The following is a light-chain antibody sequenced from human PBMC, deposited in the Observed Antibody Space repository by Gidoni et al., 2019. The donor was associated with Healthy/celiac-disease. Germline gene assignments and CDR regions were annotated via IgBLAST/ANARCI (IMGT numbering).Light chain of an antibody. CDR2: WAS. Sequence: IVIAQSPSSLAVSLSERATINCKSSQSVLYSCNYKNYLAWYQQKPGQPPKLLIYWASTRQSRVPDRFSGSGSGKDFPLTISLLQDEDVAVYYRQQNYSIPPTFXQXTKLEIK. J-gene: IGKJ2*01. CDR1: QSVLYSCNYKNY. V-gene: IGKV4-1*01. CDR3: QQNYSIPPT.